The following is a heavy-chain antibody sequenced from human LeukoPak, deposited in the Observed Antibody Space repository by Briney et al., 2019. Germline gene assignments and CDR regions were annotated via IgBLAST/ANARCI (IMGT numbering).Heavy chain of an antibody. CDR1: GGTFSSYA. D-gene: IGHD6-19*01. Sequence: SVKVSCKAFGGTFSSYAISWVRQAPGQGLEWMGGIIPIFGTANYAQKFQGRVTITADESTSTAYMELSSLRSEDTAVYYCARVSSGWGAPEYFQHWGQGTLVTVSS. CDR2: IIPIFGTA. CDR3: ARVSSGWGAPEYFQH. J-gene: IGHJ1*01. V-gene: IGHV1-69*13.